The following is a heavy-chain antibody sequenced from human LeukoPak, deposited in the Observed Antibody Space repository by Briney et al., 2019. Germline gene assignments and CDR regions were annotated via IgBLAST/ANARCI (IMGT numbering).Heavy chain of an antibody. D-gene: IGHD6-13*01. CDR2: ISGSGGST. Sequence: GGSLRLSCAASGFTFSSYAMSWVRQAPGKGLEWVSAISGSGGSTYYADSVKGRFIISRGNSTNTLYLQMNSLKTEDTAVYYCTKGGLPLGSSHNDYWGQGTLVTVSS. V-gene: IGHV3-23*01. CDR3: TKGGLPLGSSHNDY. J-gene: IGHJ4*02. CDR1: GFTFSSYA.